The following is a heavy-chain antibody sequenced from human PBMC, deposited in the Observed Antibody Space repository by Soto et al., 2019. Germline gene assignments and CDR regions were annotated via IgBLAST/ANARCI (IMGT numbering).Heavy chain of an antibody. CDR2: IYYSGST. V-gene: IGHV4-59*01. D-gene: IGHD2-21*01. CDR3: AREFHCGGDCYYFDY. CDR1: GGSISSYY. J-gene: IGHJ4*02. Sequence: PSETLSLTCTVSGGSISSYYWSWIRQPPGKGLEWIGYIYYSGSTNYNPSLKSRVTISVDTSKNQFSLKLSSVTAADTAVYYCAREFHCGGDCYYFDYWAQGTLVTVSS.